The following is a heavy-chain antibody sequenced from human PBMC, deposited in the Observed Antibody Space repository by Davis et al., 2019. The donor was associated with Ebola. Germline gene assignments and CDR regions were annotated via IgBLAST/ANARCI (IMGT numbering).Heavy chain of an antibody. CDR1: GGSISSSSYY. CDR2: INHSGST. Sequence: MPSETLSLTCTVSGGSISSSSYYWSWIRQPPGKGLEWIGEINHSGSTNYNPSLKSRVTISVDTSKNQFSLKLSSVTAADTAVYYCARLVPAASNWFDPWGQGTLVTVSS. CDR3: ARLVPAASNWFDP. V-gene: IGHV4-39*07. J-gene: IGHJ5*02. D-gene: IGHD2-2*01.